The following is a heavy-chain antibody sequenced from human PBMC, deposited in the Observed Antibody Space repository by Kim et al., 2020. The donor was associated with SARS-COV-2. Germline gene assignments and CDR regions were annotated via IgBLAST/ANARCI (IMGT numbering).Heavy chain of an antibody. J-gene: IGHJ6*02. CDR1: GFTFSSYW. D-gene: IGHD5-12*01. Sequence: GGSLRLSCAASGFTFSSYWMHWVRQAPGKGLVWVSRINSDGSSTSYADSVKGRFTISRDNAKNTLYLQMNSLRAEDTAVYYCARDGFVATIGWGPYYYYGMDVWGQGTTVTVSS. CDR3: ARDGFVATIGWGPYYYYGMDV. V-gene: IGHV3-74*01. CDR2: INSDGSST.